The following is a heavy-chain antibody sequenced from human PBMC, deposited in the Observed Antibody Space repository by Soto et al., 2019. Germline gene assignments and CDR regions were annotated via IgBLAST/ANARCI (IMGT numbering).Heavy chain of an antibody. CDR1: GFTFSTNL. Sequence: EVQLVEAGGGVVQPGGSLRLSCAASGFTFSTNLMHWVRQAPGKGLVWVSRINSDGTNAAYADSVQGRFTISRDNAKNTLYLQMNSLTGEDTAVYYYAKAGAGVANFDYWGQGTLVTVSS. CDR3: AKAGAGVANFDY. J-gene: IGHJ4*02. V-gene: IGHV3-74*01. D-gene: IGHD3-3*01. CDR2: INSDGTNA.